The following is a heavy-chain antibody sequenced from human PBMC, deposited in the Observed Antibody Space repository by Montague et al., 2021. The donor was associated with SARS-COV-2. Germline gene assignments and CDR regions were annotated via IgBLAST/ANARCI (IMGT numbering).Heavy chain of an antibody. CDR2: ISSSGSTI. CDR1: GFTFSSYE. V-gene: IGHV3-48*03. D-gene: IGHD3-3*01. CDR3: ARWVSDITIFGVVIARYFDY. Sequence: SLRLSCAASGFTFSSYEMNWVRQAPEKGLEWVSYISSSGSTIYYADSVKGRFTISRDNAKNSLYLQMNSLRAEDTAVYYCARWVSDITIFGVVIARYFDYWGQGTLVTVSS. J-gene: IGHJ4*02.